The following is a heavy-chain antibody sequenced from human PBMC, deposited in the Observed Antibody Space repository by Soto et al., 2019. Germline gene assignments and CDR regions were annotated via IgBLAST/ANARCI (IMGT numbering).Heavy chain of an antibody. CDR3: ARAGLYGSGSYYSPVDY. Sequence: QVQLQQWGAGLLKPSETLSLTCAVYGGSFSGYYWSWIRQPPGKGLEWIGEINHSGSTNYNPSLKSRVTISVDTSKNQFSLKLSSVTAADTTVYYCARAGLYGSGSYYSPVDYWGQGTLVTVSS. V-gene: IGHV4-34*01. CDR1: GGSFSGYY. CDR2: INHSGST. J-gene: IGHJ4*02. D-gene: IGHD3-10*01.